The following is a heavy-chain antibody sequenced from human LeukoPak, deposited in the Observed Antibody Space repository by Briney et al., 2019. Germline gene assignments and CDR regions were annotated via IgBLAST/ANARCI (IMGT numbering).Heavy chain of an antibody. D-gene: IGHD2-15*01. CDR2: IGSGGDIT. V-gene: IGHV3-23*01. J-gene: IGHJ4*02. CDR3: AKGCSGGSCSRRHFDY. CDR1: GFTFRSYA. Sequence: PGGSLRLCCVASGFTFRSYAMSWVRQAPGKGLEWVSGIGSGGDITYYADSVKGRFTFSRDNSKNTLYLQMNSLRAEDTAVYYCAKGCSGGSCSRRHFDYWGQGTLVTVSS.